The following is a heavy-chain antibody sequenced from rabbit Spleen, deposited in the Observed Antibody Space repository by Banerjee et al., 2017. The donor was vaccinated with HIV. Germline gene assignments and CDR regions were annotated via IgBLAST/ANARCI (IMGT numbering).Heavy chain of an antibody. Sequence: QEQLEESGGDLVKPEGSLTLTCTASGFSFSSDYYMCWVRQAPGKGPEWIACIHTGNSGSTYYASWVNGRFTISKTSSTTVTLQMTTLTAADTATYFCARGPPYAGYAGYGYVYLNLWGPGTLVTVS. V-gene: IGHV1S45*01. D-gene: IGHD6-1*01. CDR2: IHTGNSGST. CDR1: GFSFSSDYY. CDR3: ARGPPYAGYAGYGYVYLNL. J-gene: IGHJ4*01.